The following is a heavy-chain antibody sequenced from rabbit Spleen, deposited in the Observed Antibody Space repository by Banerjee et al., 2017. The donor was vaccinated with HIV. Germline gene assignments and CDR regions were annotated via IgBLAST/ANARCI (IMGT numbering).Heavy chain of an antibody. CDR2: IYVGSGSA. CDR3: ARAASYVGYPYVTPWYFNL. V-gene: IGHV1S40*01. J-gene: IGHJ4*01. CDR1: GFSFNSGYD. D-gene: IGHD6-1*01. Sequence: QSLEESGGGLVKPGASLTLTCKASGFSFNSGYDMCWVRQAPGKGLEWIACIYVGSGSAYYASWAKGRFTISKTSSTTVTLQMTSLTAADTATYFCARAASYVGYPYVTPWYFNLWGQGTLVTVS.